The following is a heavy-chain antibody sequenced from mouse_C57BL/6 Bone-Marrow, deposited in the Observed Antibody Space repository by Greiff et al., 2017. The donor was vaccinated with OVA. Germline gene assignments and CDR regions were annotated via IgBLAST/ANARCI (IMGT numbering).Heavy chain of an antibody. CDR3: ARHERYYFDY. V-gene: IGHV5-6*01. Sequence: EVQLVESGGDLVKPGGSLKLSCAASGFTFSSYGMSWVRQTPDKRLEWVATISSGGSYTYYPDSVKGRFTISRDNAKNTLYLQMSSLKSEDTAMYHCARHERYYFDYWGQGTTLTVSS. CDR1: GFTFSSYG. CDR2: ISSGGSYT. J-gene: IGHJ2*01.